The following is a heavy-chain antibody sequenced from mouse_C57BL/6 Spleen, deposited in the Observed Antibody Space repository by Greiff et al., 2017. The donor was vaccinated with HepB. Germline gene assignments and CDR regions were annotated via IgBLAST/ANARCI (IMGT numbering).Heavy chain of an antibody. D-gene: IGHD2-1*01. CDR3: ARLGYGNPMDY. CDR2: IDPSDSYT. CDR1: GYTFTSYW. V-gene: IGHV1-69*01. Sequence: VQLQQSGAELVMPGASVKLSCKASGYTFTSYWMHWVKQRPGQGLEWIGEIDPSDSYTNYNQKFKGKSTLTVDKSSSTAYMQLSSLTSEDSAVYYCARLGYGNPMDYWGQGTSVTVSS. J-gene: IGHJ4*01.